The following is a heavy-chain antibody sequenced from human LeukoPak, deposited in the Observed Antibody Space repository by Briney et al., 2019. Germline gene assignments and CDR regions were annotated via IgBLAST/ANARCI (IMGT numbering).Heavy chain of an antibody. CDR3: AREFRTTTWSFDAFDL. CDR1: GYTFTDYY. V-gene: IGHV1-2*02. J-gene: IGHJ3*01. Sequence: GASVKVSRKASGYTFTDYYMHWVRQAPGQGLDWVGWINPTSGATNYAQKFQGRVTMTRDTSNNTSYMELSRLRSDDTAVYYCAREFRTTTWSFDAFDLWGQGTMVTVSS. CDR2: INPTSGAT. D-gene: IGHD1/OR15-1a*01.